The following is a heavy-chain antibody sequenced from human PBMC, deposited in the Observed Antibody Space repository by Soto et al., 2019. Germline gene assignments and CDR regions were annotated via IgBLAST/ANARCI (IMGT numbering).Heavy chain of an antibody. D-gene: IGHD2-21*01. CDR3: ARWGSQQFPYYVDH. Sequence: QVQLVQSGAEVKKPGASVKVSCKASGYTFTNYGISWVRQAPGQGLEWMGWISTYNGNTNYAQKLQGRVTVPTDTSTSIAYMELRSLRSDDTAVYYCARWGSQQFPYYVDHWGQGTRVTVSS. CDR2: ISTYNGNT. J-gene: IGHJ4*02. V-gene: IGHV1-18*01. CDR1: GYTFTNYG.